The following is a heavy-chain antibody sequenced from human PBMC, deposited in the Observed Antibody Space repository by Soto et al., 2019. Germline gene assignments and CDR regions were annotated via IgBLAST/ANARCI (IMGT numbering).Heavy chain of an antibody. CDR1: GFTFSSYA. CDR3: AKDGFVVVVAATYFDY. D-gene: IGHD2-15*01. J-gene: IGHJ4*02. CDR2: ISGSGGST. Sequence: GGSLRLSCAASGFTFSSYAMSWVRQAPGKGLEWVSAISGSGGSTYYADSVKGRFTISRDNSKNTLYLQMNSLRAEDTAVYYCAKDGFVVVVAATYFDYWGQGTLVTVYS. V-gene: IGHV3-23*01.